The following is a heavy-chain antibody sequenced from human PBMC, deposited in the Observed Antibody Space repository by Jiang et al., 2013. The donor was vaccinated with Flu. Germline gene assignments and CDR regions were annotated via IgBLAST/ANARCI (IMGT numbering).Heavy chain of an antibody. CDR3: TRGASVSSTGWYRRWFDP. D-gene: IGHD6-19*01. CDR2: IDPKSGGT. J-gene: IGHJ5*02. Sequence: SGAEVKKPGASVKVSCKASGYTFTGYYLHWVRQAPGQGLEWVGWIDPKSGGTRYAQKFQGWVTMTRDTAISTAYMELSRLKSDDTALYYCTRGASVSSTGWYRRWFDPWGQGTLVTVSS. CDR1: GYTFTGYY. V-gene: IGHV1-2*04.